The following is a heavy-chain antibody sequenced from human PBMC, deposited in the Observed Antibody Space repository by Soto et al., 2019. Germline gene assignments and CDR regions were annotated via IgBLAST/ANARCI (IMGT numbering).Heavy chain of an antibody. D-gene: IGHD2-2*01. V-gene: IGHV1-69*13. CDR2: IIPIFGTA. Sequence: SVKVSCKASGYTFTGYYMHWVRQAPGQGLEWMGGIIPIFGTANYAQKFQGRVTITADESTSTAYMELSSLRSEDTAVYYCARERIRYCSSTSCFKGKDVWGQGTTVTVSS. CDR3: ARERIRYCSSTSCFKGKDV. J-gene: IGHJ6*02. CDR1: GYTFTGYY.